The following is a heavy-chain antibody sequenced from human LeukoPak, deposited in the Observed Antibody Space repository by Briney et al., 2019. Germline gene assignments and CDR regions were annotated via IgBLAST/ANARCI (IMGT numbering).Heavy chain of an antibody. Sequence: KPSETLSLTCSVSGGSISPDYWSWIRQPPGEGLEWIAYIYYSGNTNHNPSLKSRVTISVDTSKNQFSLKLSSVTAADTAVYYCARDLGSGGGFDYWGQGTLVTVSS. CDR2: IYYSGNT. V-gene: IGHV4-59*01. J-gene: IGHJ4*02. CDR1: GGSISPDY. D-gene: IGHD2-15*01. CDR3: ARDLGSGGGFDY.